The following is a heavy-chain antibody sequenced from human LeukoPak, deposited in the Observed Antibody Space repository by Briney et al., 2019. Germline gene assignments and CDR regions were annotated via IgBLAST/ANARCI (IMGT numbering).Heavy chain of an antibody. J-gene: IGHJ4*02. CDR3: ARGVVGANSGFDY. CDR2: IYYSGST. CDR1: GFTFSSYA. D-gene: IGHD1-26*01. Sequence: GSLRLSCAASGFTFSSYAMSWVRQAPGKGLEWIGSIYYSGSTYYNPSLKSRVTISVDTSKNQFSLKLSSVTAADTAVYYCARGVVGANSGFDYWGQGTLVTVSS. V-gene: IGHV4-39*07.